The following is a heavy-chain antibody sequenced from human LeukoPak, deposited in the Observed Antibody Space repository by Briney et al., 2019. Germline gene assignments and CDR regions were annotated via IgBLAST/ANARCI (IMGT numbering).Heavy chain of an antibody. CDR3: AKQYYYDSSGSPLDY. Sequence: PGGSLRLSCAASGFTFDDYAMHWVRQAPGKGLEWVSGISWNSGSIGYADSVKGRFTISRDNAKNSLYLQMNSLRAEDTALYYCAKQYYYDSSGSPLDYWGQGTLVTVSS. CDR1: GFTFDDYA. CDR2: ISWNSGSI. J-gene: IGHJ4*02. D-gene: IGHD3-22*01. V-gene: IGHV3-9*01.